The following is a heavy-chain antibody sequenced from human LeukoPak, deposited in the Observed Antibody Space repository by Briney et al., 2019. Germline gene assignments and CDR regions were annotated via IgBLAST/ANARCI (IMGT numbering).Heavy chain of an antibody. V-gene: IGHV4-59*01. CDR2: VYYSGST. D-gene: IGHD3-16*01. Sequence: SETLSLTCTVSGVSISRFYWSWIRQPPGKGLEWVGYVYYSGSTNYNPSLKSRGYISLDTAKNQSSRKLIYVRAAGGAVVYRAIWGSYLNYWGQGTLVTVSS. CDR1: GVSISRFY. CDR3: AIWGSYLNY. J-gene: IGHJ4*02.